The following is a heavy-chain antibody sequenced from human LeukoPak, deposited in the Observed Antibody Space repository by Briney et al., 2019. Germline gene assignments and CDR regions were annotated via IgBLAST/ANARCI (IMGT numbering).Heavy chain of an antibody. V-gene: IGHV3-23*01. J-gene: IGHJ4*02. CDR2: ISAGSST. D-gene: IGHD2-2*01. CDR3: AKGGSTSPNGINDY. CDR1: GFTFSSYA. Sequence: PGGSLRLSCAASGFTFSSYAMRWIRQAPGKGLEWVSAISAGSSTYYADSVKGRFTISRDNSKNTLYLQMNSLRAEDTAVYYCAKGGSTSPNGINDYWGQGTLVTVSS.